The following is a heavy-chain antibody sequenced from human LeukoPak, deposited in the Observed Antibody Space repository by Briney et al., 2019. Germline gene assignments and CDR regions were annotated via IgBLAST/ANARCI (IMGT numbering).Heavy chain of an antibody. Sequence: PGGSLRLSCAASGFTFSSYAMHWVRQAPGKGLEGVAVISYDGSNKYYADSVKGRFTISRDNSKNTLYLQMNSLRAEDTAVYYCARDIPRSYWGQGTLVTVSS. V-gene: IGHV3-30*04. CDR1: GFTFSSYA. CDR2: ISYDGSNK. J-gene: IGHJ4*02. CDR3: ARDIPRSY.